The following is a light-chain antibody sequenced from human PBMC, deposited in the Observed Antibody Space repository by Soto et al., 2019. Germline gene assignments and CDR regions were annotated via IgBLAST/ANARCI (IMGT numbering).Light chain of an antibody. V-gene: IGKV1-39*01. CDR2: AVS. Sequence: IQMTQFPSSLSASVGDRVTITCRAGQTVIRYLNWYQQKPGRAHNLLIYAVSNLKSGVPSRFSGSCSRTEFTLTIIDLQPEEFASYDCQPRNSTLFTFGPGTK. J-gene: IGKJ3*01. CDR1: QTVIRY. CDR3: QPRNSTLFT.